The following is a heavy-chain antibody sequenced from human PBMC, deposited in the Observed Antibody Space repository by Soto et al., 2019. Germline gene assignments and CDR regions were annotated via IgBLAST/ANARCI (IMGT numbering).Heavy chain of an antibody. CDR3: AREAGWQRMVPYD. CDR2: ISAFNGDT. Sequence: QVPLVQSGTEVKKPGASVNVSCKAFGYTFTSYGFSWVRQVPGQGLEWLGWISAFNGDTQYSQTMKGRLTVTTDTATTTVHMELGSLTPADTAVYYCAREAGWQRMVPYDWGQGTLVTVS. V-gene: IGHV1-18*04. CDR1: GYTFTSYG. J-gene: IGHJ4*02. D-gene: IGHD6-25*01.